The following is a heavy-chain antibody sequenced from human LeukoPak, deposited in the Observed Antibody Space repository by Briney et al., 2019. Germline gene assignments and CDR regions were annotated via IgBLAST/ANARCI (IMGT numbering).Heavy chain of an antibody. V-gene: IGHV4-59*01. CDR1: GGSLSSYS. CDR3: ARGVPKCSDTSCYYDY. CDR2: FYYSGIT. J-gene: IGHJ4*02. Sequence: PSETLSLTCTVSGGSLSSYSWSWIRQPPGKGLEWIGYFYYSGITKYNPSLKSRVTISVDTSKNQLSLKLSSVTAADTAVYYCARGVPKCSDTSCYYDYWGQGTLVSVSS. D-gene: IGHD2-2*01.